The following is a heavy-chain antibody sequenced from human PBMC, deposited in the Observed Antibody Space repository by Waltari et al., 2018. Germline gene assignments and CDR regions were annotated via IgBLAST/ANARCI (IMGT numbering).Heavy chain of an antibody. D-gene: IGHD5-18*01. CDR2: FYNGNT. V-gene: IGHV4-39*01. Sequence: QLQLQESGPGLVKPSETLSLTCTVSGGSINSDAYYWGWIRQPPGKGLEWIGSFYNGNTYFNPSLTSRVPMSLDTSKNHVPLKLRSVSAADTAVYYCARQASKRLLWSQGTLVTVSA. CDR3: ARQASKRLL. J-gene: IGHJ4*02. CDR1: GGSINSDAYY.